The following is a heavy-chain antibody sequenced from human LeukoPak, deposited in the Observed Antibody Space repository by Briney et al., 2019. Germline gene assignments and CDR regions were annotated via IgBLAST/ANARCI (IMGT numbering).Heavy chain of an antibody. CDR1: GFTFSSYA. V-gene: IGHV3-23*01. CDR3: AKDQGFGRFQGWFDP. J-gene: IGHJ5*02. Sequence: GSLRLSCAASGFTFSSYAMSWVRQAPGKGLEWVSAISGSGGSTYYADSVKGRFTISRDNSKNTLYLQMNSLRAEDTAVYYCAKDQGFGRFQGWFDPWGQGTLVTVSS. D-gene: IGHD3-10*01. CDR2: ISGSGGST.